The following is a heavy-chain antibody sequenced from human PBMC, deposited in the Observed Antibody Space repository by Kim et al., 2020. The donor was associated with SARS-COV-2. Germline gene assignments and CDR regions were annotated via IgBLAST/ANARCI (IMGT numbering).Heavy chain of an antibody. V-gene: IGHV3-7*03. D-gene: IGHD3-10*01. CDR3: ARPQFGSGKCNNPFDH. CDR1: GFSFNYYW. CDR2: IKPDGSET. Sequence: GGSLRLSCAASGFSFNYYWMSWVRQAPGKGPEWLCNIKPDGSETYYVDSVKGRFTVSRDNARNILYLQMNSLTAGDTAVYSCARPQFGSGKCNNPFDHWGQGTLVTVSS. J-gene: IGHJ4*02.